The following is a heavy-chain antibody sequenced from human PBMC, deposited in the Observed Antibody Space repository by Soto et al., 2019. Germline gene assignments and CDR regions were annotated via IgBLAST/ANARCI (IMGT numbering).Heavy chain of an antibody. CDR2: INHSGST. CDR1: GGSFSGYY. CDR3: ARGGQLELQQRVSRFDP. J-gene: IGHJ5*02. D-gene: IGHD1-7*01. V-gene: IGHV4-34*01. Sequence: SETLSLTCAVYGGSFSGYYWSWIRQPPGKGLEWIGEINHSGSTNYNPSLKSRVTISVDTSKNQFSLKLSSVTAADTAVYYCARGGQLELQQRVSRFDPWGQGTLVTVSS.